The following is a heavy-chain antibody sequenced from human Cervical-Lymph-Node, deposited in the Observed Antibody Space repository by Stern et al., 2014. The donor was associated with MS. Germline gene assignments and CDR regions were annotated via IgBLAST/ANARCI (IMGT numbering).Heavy chain of an antibody. CDR1: GYSFTSYW. Sequence: EVQLVESGAEVKKPGESLKISCKGSGYSFTSYWIGWVRQMPGKGLEWMGIIYPGDSDNRYSPAFQGKVPISADKSISTAYLQWSSLKASDTAMYYCARQRVDTATSDAFDIWGQGTMVTVSS. D-gene: IGHD5-18*01. CDR3: ARQRVDTATSDAFDI. V-gene: IGHV5-51*01. CDR2: IYPGDSDN. J-gene: IGHJ3*02.